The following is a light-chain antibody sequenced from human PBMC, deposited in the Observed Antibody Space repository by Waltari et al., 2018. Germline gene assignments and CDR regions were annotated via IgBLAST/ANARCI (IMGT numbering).Light chain of an antibody. Sequence: DIQMTQFPSTLSASVGDRLTITCRVSQSINSWLAWYQQKPGKAPKILIYKASSLESGVPSRFSGSGSGTELTLTNSSLQPDDFATYYCQQYNSYEWTFGQGTKVAIK. CDR1: QSINSW. J-gene: IGKJ1*01. CDR3: QQYNSYEWT. V-gene: IGKV1-5*03. CDR2: KAS.